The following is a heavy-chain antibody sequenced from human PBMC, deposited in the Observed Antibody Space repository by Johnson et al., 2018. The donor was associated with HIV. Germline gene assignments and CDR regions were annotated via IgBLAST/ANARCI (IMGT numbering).Heavy chain of an antibody. CDR1: GFTFSDYY. CDR3: AKGPAVAVKDAFDI. Sequence: QVQLVESGGGLVKPGGSLRLSCAASGFTFSDYYMSWIRQAPGKGLAWVSYLSSSGSTIYYAASVKGRFTISRDNAKNSLYLQMNSLGGEDTAFYYCAKGPAVAVKDAFDIWGQGTMVTVSS. V-gene: IGHV3-11*01. D-gene: IGHD6-19*01. J-gene: IGHJ3*02. CDR2: LSSSGSTI.